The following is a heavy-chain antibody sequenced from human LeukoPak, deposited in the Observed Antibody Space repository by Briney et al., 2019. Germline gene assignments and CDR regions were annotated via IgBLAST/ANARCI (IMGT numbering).Heavy chain of an antibody. J-gene: IGHJ3*02. CDR3: ARDGLHDYGDYVGAFDI. CDR2: ISYDGSNK. Sequence: GGSLRLSCAVSGFTFSSYAMHWVRQAPGRGLEWVAVISYDGSNKYYADSVKGRFTISRDNSKNTLYLQMNSLRAEDTAVYYCARDGLHDYGDYVGAFDIWGQGTMVTVSS. CDR1: GFTFSSYA. V-gene: IGHV3-30-3*01. D-gene: IGHD4-17*01.